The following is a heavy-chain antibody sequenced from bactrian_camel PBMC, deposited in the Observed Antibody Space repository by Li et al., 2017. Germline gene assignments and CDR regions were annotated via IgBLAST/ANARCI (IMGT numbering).Heavy chain of an antibody. J-gene: IGHJ4*01. V-gene: IGHV3-2*01. CDR3: ASQDISGCHY. Sequence: HVQLVESGGGLVQPGGSLKLSCVGSGFTARSDHMSWVRQAPGKGLEWVAGIDGLGTKSAYVDSVKGRFSISRDNARNTVYLQMNSLKSEDTARYFCASQDISGCHYWGQGTQVTVS. CDR1: GFTARSDH. CDR2: IDGLGTKS. D-gene: IGHD3*01.